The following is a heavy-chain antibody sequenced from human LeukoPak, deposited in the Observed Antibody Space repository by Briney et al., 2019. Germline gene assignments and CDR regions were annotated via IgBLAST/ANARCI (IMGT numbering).Heavy chain of an antibody. V-gene: IGHV4-39*01. CDR2: IYYSGST. J-gene: IGHJ4*02. CDR1: GGSISSSSYY. CDR3: ARQITAYYFDY. Sequence: SETLSLTCTVSGGSISSSSYYWGWIRQPPGKGLEWIGSIYYSGSTYYNPSLKSRVTISVDTSKNQFSLKLSSVTAADTAVYYCARQITAYYFDYWGQGTLVTVSS. D-gene: IGHD1-14*01.